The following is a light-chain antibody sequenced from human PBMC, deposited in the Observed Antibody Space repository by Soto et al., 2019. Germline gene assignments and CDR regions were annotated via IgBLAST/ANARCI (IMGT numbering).Light chain of an antibody. J-gene: IGLJ7*01. CDR1: SSDVGGYNH. CDR2: EIS. V-gene: IGLV2-23*02. CDR3: CSYAGTRTHTV. Sequence: QSALTQPASVSGSPGQWITISCTGTSSDVGGYNHVSWYQQHPGKAPKLMISEISKRPSGISDRFSGSKSGSTASLTISGLQAEDEADYYCCSYAGTRTHTVFGGGTQLTVL.